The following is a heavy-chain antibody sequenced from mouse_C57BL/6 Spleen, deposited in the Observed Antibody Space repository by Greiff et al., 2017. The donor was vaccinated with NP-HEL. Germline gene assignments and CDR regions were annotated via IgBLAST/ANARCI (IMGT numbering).Heavy chain of an antibody. Sequence: EVQLQQSGPELVPPFSSVKMSCKASFALCPSSPLPFFPPLPFPLLSFLFSLPPPLCGTSYNQKFKGKATLTVNKSSSTAYMELRSLTSEDSAVYYCARTRDYYGSSLDYWGQGTTLTVSS. D-gene: IGHD1-1*01. CDR3: ARTRDYYGSSLDY. CDR2: LPPPLCGT. V-gene: IGHV1-22*01. CDR1: FALCPSSP. J-gene: IGHJ2*01.